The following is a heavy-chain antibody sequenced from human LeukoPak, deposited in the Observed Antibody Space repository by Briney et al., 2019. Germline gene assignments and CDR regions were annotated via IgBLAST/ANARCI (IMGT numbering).Heavy chain of an antibody. CDR2: MNPNSGNT. CDR1: GYTFTNYD. V-gene: IGHV1-8*03. Sequence: ASVKVSCKASGYTFTNYDINWVRQATGQGLEWMGWMNPNSGNTGYAQKFQGRVTITSNTSITTTYMELSSLKSEDTAVYYCARRSAYGSGSYYVDYWGQGTLVTVSS. CDR3: ARRSAYGSGSYYVDY. D-gene: IGHD3-10*01. J-gene: IGHJ4*02.